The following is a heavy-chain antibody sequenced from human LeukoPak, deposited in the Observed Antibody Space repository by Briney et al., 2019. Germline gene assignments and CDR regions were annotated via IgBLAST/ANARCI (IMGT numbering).Heavy chain of an antibody. CDR3: ARVAKSWAYYFDY. D-gene: IGHD3-10*01. CDR1: GGSISSYY. V-gene: IGHV4-59*01. CDR2: IYYSGST. Sequence: SETLSLTCTVSGGSISSYYWSWIRQPPGKGLEWIGYIYYSGSTNYNPSLKSRVTISVDTSKNQFSLKLSSVTAADTAVYYCARVAKSWAYYFDYWGQGTLVTVSS. J-gene: IGHJ4*02.